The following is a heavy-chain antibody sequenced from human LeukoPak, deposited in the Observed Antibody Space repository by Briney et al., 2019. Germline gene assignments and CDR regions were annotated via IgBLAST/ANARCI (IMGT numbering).Heavy chain of an antibody. Sequence: GGSLRLSCAASGFTVSTNYMSWVRQAPGKGLEWVSVIYSGGSTYYADSVKGRFTISRDSSNNTLYLQMNSLRVEDTAVYYCARGEYGSGWYRDWGQGTLVTVSS. CDR2: IYSGGST. CDR3: ARGEYGSGWYRD. J-gene: IGHJ4*02. D-gene: IGHD6-19*01. CDR1: GFTVSTNY. V-gene: IGHV3-66*01.